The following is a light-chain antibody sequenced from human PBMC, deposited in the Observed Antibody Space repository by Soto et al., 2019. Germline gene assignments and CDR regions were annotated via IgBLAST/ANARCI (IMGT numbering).Light chain of an antibody. V-gene: IGKV4-1*01. CDR1: QSVLYRSNNKNY. CDR3: QQYYTTPRT. Sequence: DIVMTQSPDSLAASLGGRATINCKSSQSVLYRSNNKNYLSWYQQKPGQPPKLLIYWASTRESGVPDRFSGSGSGTDFTLTISSLQAEDVAVYYCQQYYTTPRTFGQGTKVDIK. CDR2: WAS. J-gene: IGKJ1*01.